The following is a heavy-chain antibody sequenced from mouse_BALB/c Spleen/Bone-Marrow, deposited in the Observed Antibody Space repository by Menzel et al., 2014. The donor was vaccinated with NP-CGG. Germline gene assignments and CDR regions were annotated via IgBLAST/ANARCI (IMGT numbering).Heavy chain of an antibody. CDR2: IWSGGST. J-gene: IGHJ4*01. CDR3: ARNDYGNPHYAMDY. V-gene: IGHV2-4*02. CDR1: GFSVISYG. Sequence: QVQLQQPGPGLVQPSQSLFITCTVSGFSVISYGVHWVRQPPGKGLEWLGVIWSGGSTDYNAAFISRLSISKDNSKSQVFFKVNSLQADDTAIYYCARNDYGNPHYAMDYWGQGTSVTVSS. D-gene: IGHD2-1*01.